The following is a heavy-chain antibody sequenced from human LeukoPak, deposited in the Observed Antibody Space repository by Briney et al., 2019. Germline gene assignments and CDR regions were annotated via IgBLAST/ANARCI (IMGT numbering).Heavy chain of an antibody. J-gene: IGHJ4*02. CDR2: MNPNSGNT. Sequence: ASVKVSCKASGYTFTSYDINWVRQATGQGLEWMGWMNPNSGNTGYAQKFQGRVTMTRNTSISTAYMELSSLRSEDTAVYYCARAQATRGYDVVDYWGQGTLVTVSS. CDR3: ARAQATRGYDVVDY. D-gene: IGHD5-12*01. V-gene: IGHV1-8*01. CDR1: GYTFTSYD.